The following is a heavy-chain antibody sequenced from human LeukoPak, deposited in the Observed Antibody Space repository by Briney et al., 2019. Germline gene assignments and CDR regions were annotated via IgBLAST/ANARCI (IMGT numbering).Heavy chain of an antibody. CDR1: GFTFSNYA. V-gene: IGHV3-30-3*01. D-gene: IGHD5-12*01. CDR3: AKDPDPTLSTN. J-gene: IGHJ4*02. CDR2: ISYDGSNK. Sequence: PGGSLRLSCTTSGFTFSNYAMYWVRQAPGKGLEWVAVISYDGSNKYYTDSVKGRFTISRDNSKNTLYLQMNSLRAEDTAVYYCAKDPDPTLSTNWGQGTLVTVSS.